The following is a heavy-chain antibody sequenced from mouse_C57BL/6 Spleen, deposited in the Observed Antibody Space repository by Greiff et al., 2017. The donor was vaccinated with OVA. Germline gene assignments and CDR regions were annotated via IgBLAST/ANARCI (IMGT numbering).Heavy chain of an antibody. CDR2: IYPGDGDT. V-gene: IGHV1-82*01. D-gene: IGHD2-1*01. J-gene: IGHJ4*01. CDR1: GYAFSSSW. CDR3: ARNGNYLYYAMDY. Sequence: VQLQQSGPELVKPGASVKISCKASGYAFSSSWMNWVKQRPGKGLEWIGRIYPGDGDTNYNGKFKGKATLTADKSSSTAYMQHSSLTSEDSAVYFCARNGNYLYYAMDYWGQGTSVTVSS.